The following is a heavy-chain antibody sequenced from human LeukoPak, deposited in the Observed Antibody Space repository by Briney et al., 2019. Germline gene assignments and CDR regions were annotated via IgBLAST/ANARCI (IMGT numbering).Heavy chain of an antibody. Sequence: GGSLRLSCAASGFTFSSYAMSWVRQAPGKGLEGVSAISGSGGSTYYADSVKGRFTISRGNSKNTLYLQMNSLRAEDTAVYYCAKDQLGFGELFPKVFDYWGQGTLVTVSS. J-gene: IGHJ4*02. D-gene: IGHD3-10*01. CDR2: ISGSGGST. CDR1: GFTFSSYA. CDR3: AKDQLGFGELFPKVFDY. V-gene: IGHV3-23*01.